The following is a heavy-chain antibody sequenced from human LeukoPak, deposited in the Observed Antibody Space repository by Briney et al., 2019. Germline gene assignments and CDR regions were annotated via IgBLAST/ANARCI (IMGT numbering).Heavy chain of an antibody. J-gene: IGHJ4*02. V-gene: IGHV5-51*01. CDR3: ARGPMYYYDSSVPAEKYSDY. Sequence: GGSLQISCQGSGCPFTSYSIGWLRRLPGKGLEWMGIIYTGDSYTRYSPSFQGQVTISADKSISTAYLQWSSLKASDTAMYYCARGPMYYYDSSVPAEKYSDYWGQGTLVTVSS. CDR1: GCPFTSYS. CDR2: IYTGDSYT. D-gene: IGHD3-22*01.